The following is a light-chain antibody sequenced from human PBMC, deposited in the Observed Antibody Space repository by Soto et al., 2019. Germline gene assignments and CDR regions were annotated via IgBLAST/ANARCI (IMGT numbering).Light chain of an antibody. CDR1: QSVSSN. J-gene: IGKJ4*01. V-gene: IGKV3-15*01. CDR3: QQYNVWPLT. Sequence: EIVMTQSPATLSVSPGERATLSCRASQSVSSNLDWYQQKPGQTPKLLIYVASTRATGIPDRFSGSGSWTEFTLTISSLQSEDFAVYYCQQYNVWPLTFGGGTKVEFK. CDR2: VAS.